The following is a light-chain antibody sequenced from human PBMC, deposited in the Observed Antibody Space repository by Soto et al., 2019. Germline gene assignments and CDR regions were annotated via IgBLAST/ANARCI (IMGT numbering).Light chain of an antibody. CDR3: CSYAGSSYVV. CDR1: SSDVGGYNY. CDR2: DVS. Sequence: QSALTQPRSVSGSPGQSVTISCTGTSSDVGGYNYVSWYQQHPGKAPKLMIYDVSKRPSGVPDRFSGSKSGNTASLTISGLQAEDEADYYCCSYAGSSYVVFGGGTKLNVL. V-gene: IGLV2-11*01. J-gene: IGLJ2*01.